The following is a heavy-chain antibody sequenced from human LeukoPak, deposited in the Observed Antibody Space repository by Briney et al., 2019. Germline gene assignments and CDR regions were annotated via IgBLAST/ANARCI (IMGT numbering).Heavy chain of an antibody. J-gene: IGHJ3*02. CDR3: ASGSQYYYDSSGYYLGSRGIDI. CDR1: GGSFSGYY. V-gene: IGHV4-34*01. D-gene: IGHD3-22*01. Sequence: SETLSLTCAVYGGSFSGYYWSWIRQPPGKGLEWIGEINHSGSTNYNPSLKSRVTISVDTSKNQFSLKLSSVTAADTAVYYCASGSQYYYDSSGYYLGSRGIDIWGQGTMVTVSS. CDR2: INHSGST.